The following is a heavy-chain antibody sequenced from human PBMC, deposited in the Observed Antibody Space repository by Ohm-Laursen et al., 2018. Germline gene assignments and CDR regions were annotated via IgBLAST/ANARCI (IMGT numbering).Heavy chain of an antibody. CDR3: TRDPIVVVPAGPDYYYYYGMDV. D-gene: IGHD2-2*01. Sequence: GTLSLTCTVSGGSISSYYWSWFRLPPGKGLEWIGYIYYSGSTNYNPSLKSRVTFSLDTSGNQFSLQLTSATAADTAVYYCTRDPIVVVPAGPDYYYYYGMDVWGQGTMVTVSS. J-gene: IGHJ6*02. V-gene: IGHV4-59*12. CDR2: IYYSGST. CDR1: GGSISSYY.